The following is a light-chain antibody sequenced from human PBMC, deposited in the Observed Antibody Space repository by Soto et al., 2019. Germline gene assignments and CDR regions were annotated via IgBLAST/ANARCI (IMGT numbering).Light chain of an antibody. V-gene: IGLV1-40*01. CDR3: QSYDSSLRGYV. Sequence: QSVLTQPPSVSGAPGQRVTISCTGSSSNFAAGNDVQWYQQLPGTAPKLLIFGNNNRPSGVPDRFSGSKSGTSASLAISGLQAEDEADYYCQSYDSSLRGYVFGTGTKVTVL. J-gene: IGLJ1*01. CDR2: GNN. CDR1: SSNFAAGND.